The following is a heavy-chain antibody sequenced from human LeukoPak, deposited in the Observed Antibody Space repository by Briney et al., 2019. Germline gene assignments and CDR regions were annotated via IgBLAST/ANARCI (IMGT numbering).Heavy chain of an antibody. V-gene: IGHV3-48*02. CDR1: GFSFSSSS. D-gene: IGHD3-10*01. J-gene: IGHJ4*02. CDR3: AREGYGVSGSYPLDY. Sequence: GGSLRLSCAASGFSFSSSSMNWSRQAPGKGLEWVSYISSRSSTIYYADAVKGRFTISRDNAKNSLYLQMHSLRDEDTAVYYCAREGYGVSGSYPLDYWGQGTLVTVSS. CDR2: ISSRSSTI.